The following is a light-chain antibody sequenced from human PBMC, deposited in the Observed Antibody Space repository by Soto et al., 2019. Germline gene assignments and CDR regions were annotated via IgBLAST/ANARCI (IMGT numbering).Light chain of an antibody. CDR1: QSVSRY. J-gene: IGKJ5*01. Sequence: EIVLTQSPVTLSLSPWERAALACSGSQSVSRYLAWYQQKPGQAPRLLIYDASNRASGFPARFSGSGSGTDFTLTISRLEPEDFAVYYCQQRSSWPITFGQGTRLEIK. V-gene: IGKV3-11*01. CDR2: DAS. CDR3: QQRSSWPIT.